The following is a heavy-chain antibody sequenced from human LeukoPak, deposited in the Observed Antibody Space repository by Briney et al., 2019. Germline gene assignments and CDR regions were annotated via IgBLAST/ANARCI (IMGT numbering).Heavy chain of an antibody. J-gene: IGHJ4*02. D-gene: IGHD3-22*01. Sequence: ASVKVSCKASGYTFTSYDINWVRQATGQGLEWMGRMNPNSGNTGYAQKFQGRVTMTRNTSISTAYMELSSLRSEDTAVYYCARGVRDSSGYNFDYWGQGTLVTVSS. V-gene: IGHV1-8*01. CDR1: GYTFTSYD. CDR3: ARGVRDSSGYNFDY. CDR2: MNPNSGNT.